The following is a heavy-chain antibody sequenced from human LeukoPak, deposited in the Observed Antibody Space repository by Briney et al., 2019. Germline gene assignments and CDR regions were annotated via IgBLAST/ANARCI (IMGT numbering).Heavy chain of an antibody. Sequence: GESLNISCKGSGYSFTSYWIGWVRQMPGKGLEWMAIIYPGDSDTRYSPSFQGQVTISADKSISVTYPQWSSLKASDTAMYYCARSSDSGGYYDYFDYWGQGTLVTVSS. CDR2: IYPGDSDT. CDR3: ARSSDSGGYYDYFDY. CDR1: GYSFTSYW. V-gene: IGHV5-51*01. J-gene: IGHJ4*02. D-gene: IGHD3-22*01.